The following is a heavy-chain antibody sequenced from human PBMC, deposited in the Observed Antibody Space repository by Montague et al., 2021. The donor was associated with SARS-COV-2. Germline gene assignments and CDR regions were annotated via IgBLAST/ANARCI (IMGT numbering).Heavy chain of an antibody. CDR3: ATEGAAAGFDF. CDR2: LYYSGST. Sequence: SETLSLTCIVSGGSINSTNYYWGWIRQPPGKGLECIGCLYYSGSTYYNPSLRSRVTISVDTSKNQLSLRLTAVTAADTAVYYCATEGAAAGFDFWGQGILVTVSS. D-gene: IGHD6-13*01. V-gene: IGHV4-39*02. CDR1: GGSINSTNYY. J-gene: IGHJ4*02.